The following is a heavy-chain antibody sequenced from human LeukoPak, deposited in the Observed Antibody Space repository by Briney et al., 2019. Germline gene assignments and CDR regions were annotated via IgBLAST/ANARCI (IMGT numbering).Heavy chain of an antibody. CDR3: ARAPTSEQQLQFDY. V-gene: IGHV3-30*02. CDR1: GFTLSSYG. CDR2: IQNDGNYK. D-gene: IGHD6-13*01. J-gene: IGHJ4*02. Sequence: GGSLRLSCAASGFTLSSYGMHWVRQAPGKGLEWVALIQNDGNYKNYADSVKGRFTISRDNAKNSLYLQMNSLRTEDTAVYYCARAPTSEQQLQFDYWSQGTLVTVSS.